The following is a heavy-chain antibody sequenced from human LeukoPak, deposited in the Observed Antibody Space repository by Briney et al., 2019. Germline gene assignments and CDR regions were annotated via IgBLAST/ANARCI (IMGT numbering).Heavy chain of an antibody. Sequence: ASVKVSCKASGYTFTSYGISWVRQAPGQGLEWMGWISAYNGNTKYAQKLQGRVTMTTDTSTSTAYMELRSLRSGDTAVYYCARATVTTTFDAFDIWGQGTMVTVSS. CDR1: GYTFTSYG. J-gene: IGHJ3*02. CDR2: ISAYNGNT. CDR3: ARATVTTTFDAFDI. V-gene: IGHV1-18*01. D-gene: IGHD4-17*01.